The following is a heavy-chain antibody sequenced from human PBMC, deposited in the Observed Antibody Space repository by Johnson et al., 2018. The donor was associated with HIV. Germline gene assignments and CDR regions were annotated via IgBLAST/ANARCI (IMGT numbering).Heavy chain of an antibody. CDR1: GFTFSSYG. Sequence: QMQLVESGGGVVQPGRSLRLSCAASGFTFSSYGMHWVRQAPGKGLEWVAVISYDGSNKYYVASVKGRFTISRDKSKNTLYLQMNSLRAEGTAVYYCAKDGAMAFDIWGQGTMVTVSS. CDR3: AKDGAMAFDI. D-gene: IGHD2-2*01. V-gene: IGHV3-30*18. CDR2: ISYDGSNK. J-gene: IGHJ3*02.